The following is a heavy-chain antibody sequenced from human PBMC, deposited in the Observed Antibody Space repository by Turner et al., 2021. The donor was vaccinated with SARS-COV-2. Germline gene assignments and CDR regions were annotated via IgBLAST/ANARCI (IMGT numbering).Heavy chain of an antibody. D-gene: IGHD3-16*01. CDR3: ARETWGRDPDY. J-gene: IGHJ4*02. CDR1: AFTVSSNY. V-gene: IGHV3-53*04. CDR2: SYSGGST. Sequence: EVQLVESGGGLVQPGGSLRLPCAASAFTVSSNYMSWVRQAPGKGLEWVSVSYSGGSTYYADSVKGRFTISRHNSKNTLYLQMNSLRAEDTAVYYCARETWGRDPDYWGQGTLVTVSS.